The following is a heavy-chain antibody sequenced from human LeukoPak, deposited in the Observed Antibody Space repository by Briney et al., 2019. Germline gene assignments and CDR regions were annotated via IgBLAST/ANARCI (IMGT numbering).Heavy chain of an antibody. D-gene: IGHD3-3*01. Sequence: PSETLSLTCTVSGGSISSSSYYWGWIRQPPGKGLEWIGSIYYSGSTYYNPSLESRVTISVDTSKNQFSLKLSSVTAADTAVYYCARLRSYDFWSGYYNWFDPWGQGTLVTVSS. V-gene: IGHV4-39*01. CDR3: ARLRSYDFWSGYYNWFDP. CDR2: IYYSGST. J-gene: IGHJ5*02. CDR1: GGSISSSSYY.